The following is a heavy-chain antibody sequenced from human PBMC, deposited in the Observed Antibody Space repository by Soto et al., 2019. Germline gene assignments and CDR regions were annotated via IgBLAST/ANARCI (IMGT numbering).Heavy chain of an antibody. V-gene: IGHV3-21*01. Sequence: EVQLVESGGGLVKPGGSLRLSCAASGFTLSSYSMNWVRQAPGKGLEWVSSISSSISYIYYADSVKGRFTISRDNAKNSLYLQMNSLQAHDTAVYYCARDGRGEWGRYSYYGVDVWGQGTTVTVSS. CDR1: GFTLSSYS. D-gene: IGHD3-16*01. CDR3: ARDGRGEWGRYSYYGVDV. CDR2: ISSSISYI. J-gene: IGHJ6*02.